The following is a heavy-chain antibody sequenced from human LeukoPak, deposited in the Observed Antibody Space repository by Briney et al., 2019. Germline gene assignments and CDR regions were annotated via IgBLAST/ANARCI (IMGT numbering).Heavy chain of an antibody. J-gene: IGHJ3*02. CDR3: ARDSSSLFNDAFDI. CDR1: GFTFSSYW. V-gene: IGHV3-7*01. Sequence: GGSLRLSCAASGFTFSSYWMSWVRQAPGKGLEWVANIKQDGSEKYYVDSVKGRFTISRDNAKNSLYLQMNSLRAEDTAVYYCARDSSSLFNDAFDIWGQGTMVTVSS. CDR2: IKQDGSEK. D-gene: IGHD6-13*01.